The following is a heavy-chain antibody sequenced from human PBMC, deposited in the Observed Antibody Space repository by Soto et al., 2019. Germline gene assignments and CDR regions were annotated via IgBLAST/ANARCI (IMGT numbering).Heavy chain of an antibody. CDR1: GFSLRDYAVG. Sequence: QITLKESGPTLVKPTQTLTPTCTYSGFSLRDYAVGMGWIRQPPGKALEWLSFIYWNDNEYYSPSLRSRLTISKDTSKNQVVLTMTNMDPVDTATYYCAHGSGWLFDYWGQGTLVTVSS. V-gene: IGHV2-5*01. CDR3: AHGSGWLFDY. CDR2: IYWNDNE. J-gene: IGHJ4*02. D-gene: IGHD6-19*01.